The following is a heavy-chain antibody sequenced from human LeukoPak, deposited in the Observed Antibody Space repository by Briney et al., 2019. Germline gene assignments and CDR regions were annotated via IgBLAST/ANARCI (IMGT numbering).Heavy chain of an antibody. CDR3: ARDRPRYCSSTSCYYYYYGMDV. CDR1: GGSISSYY. D-gene: IGHD2-2*01. CDR2: IYYSGSN. V-gene: IGHV4-59*01. Sequence: SETLSLTCTGSGGSISSYYWSWIRQPPGKGLEGIGYIYYSGSNNYNPSLKSRVTISVDTSKNQFSLKLSSVTAADTAVYYCARDRPRYCSSTSCYYYYYGMDVWGKGTTVTVSS. J-gene: IGHJ6*04.